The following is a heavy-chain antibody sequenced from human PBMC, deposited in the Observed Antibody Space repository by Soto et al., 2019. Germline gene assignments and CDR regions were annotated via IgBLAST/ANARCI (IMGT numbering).Heavy chain of an antibody. D-gene: IGHD3-22*01. V-gene: IGHV4-30-2*01. CDR1: GGSISSGGYS. J-gene: IGHJ3*02. CDR2: IYHSGST. Sequence: QLQLQESGSGLVKPSQTLSLTCAVSGGSISSGGYSWSWIRQPPGKGLEWIGYIYHSGSTYYNPSLKSQVTISVDRSKNQCSLKLSSVPAAYTAVYYCARGQLDSSGWEDSFDIWGQGPMVTVSS. CDR3: ARGQLDSSGWEDSFDI.